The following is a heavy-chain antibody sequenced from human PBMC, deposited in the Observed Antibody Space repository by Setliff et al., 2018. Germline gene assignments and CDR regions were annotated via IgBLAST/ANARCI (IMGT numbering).Heavy chain of an antibody. CDR3: ARAIGDYVMDS. CDR2: ISWDGVSA. J-gene: IGHJ4*02. V-gene: IGHV3-43*01. D-gene: IGHD4-17*01. Sequence: GGSLRLSCEASGFTFDDHTMHWVRQAPGRGLEWISIISWDGVSAEYAASVRGRFAIARDNSKNILYLQMNSLRRDDTALYFCARAIGDYVMDSWGQGTPVTVSS. CDR1: GFTFDDHT.